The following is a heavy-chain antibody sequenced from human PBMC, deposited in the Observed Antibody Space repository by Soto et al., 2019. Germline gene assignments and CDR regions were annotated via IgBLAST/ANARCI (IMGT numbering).Heavy chain of an antibody. CDR3: ASLSSGYRSEDPFDY. J-gene: IGHJ4*02. Sequence: SVKVSCKASGYTFTSYYMHWVRQAPGQGLEWMGGIIPIFGTANYAQKFQGRVTITADESTSTAYMELSSLRSEDTAVYYCASLSSGYRSEDPFDYWGQGTLVTVSS. V-gene: IGHV1-69*13. CDR1: GYTFTSYY. D-gene: IGHD3-22*01. CDR2: IIPIFGTA.